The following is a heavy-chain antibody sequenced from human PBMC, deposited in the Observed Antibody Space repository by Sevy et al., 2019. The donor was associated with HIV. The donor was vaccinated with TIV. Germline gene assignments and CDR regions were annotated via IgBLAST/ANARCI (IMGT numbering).Heavy chain of an antibody. J-gene: IGHJ4*02. CDR3: ASPPYYHDSSGYYANY. Sequence: GGSLRLSCVASGFTFSSYWMTWVRQAPGKGLEWVANTKQDGSEKYYVDSVKGRFTISRDNAKNSLYLQMNSLRAEDTAVYYCASPPYYHDSSGYYANYWGQGTLVTVSS. V-gene: IGHV3-7*01. D-gene: IGHD3-22*01. CDR1: GFTFSSYW. CDR2: TKQDGSEK.